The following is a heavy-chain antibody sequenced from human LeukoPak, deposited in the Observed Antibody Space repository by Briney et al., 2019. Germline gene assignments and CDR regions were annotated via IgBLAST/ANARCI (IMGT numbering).Heavy chain of an antibody. CDR2: ISGSGGST. D-gene: IGHD2-2*02. J-gene: IGHJ4*02. CDR3: TREGCGATSCYTNDY. Sequence: PGGSLRLSCAASGFTVSSNYMSWVRQAPGKGLEWVSAISGSGGSTYYADSVKGRFTISRDNSKNTLYLQMNSLRAEDTAVYYCTREGCGATSCYTNDYWGQGTLVTVSS. CDR1: GFTVSSNY. V-gene: IGHV3-23*01.